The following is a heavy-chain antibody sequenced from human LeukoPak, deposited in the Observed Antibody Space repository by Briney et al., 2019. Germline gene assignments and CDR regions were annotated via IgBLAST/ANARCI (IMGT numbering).Heavy chain of an antibody. J-gene: IGHJ3*02. Sequence: GSLRLSCAASGFTVSSNYMSWVRQAPGKGLEWVSVIYSGGSTYYADSVKGRFTICRDNSKNTLYLQMNSLRAEDTAVYYWARVTYYYDSSGYYLDAFDIWGQGTMVTVSS. V-gene: IGHV3-53*01. CDR2: IYSGGST. D-gene: IGHD3-22*01. CDR1: GFTVSSNY. CDR3: ARVTYYYDSSGYYLDAFDI.